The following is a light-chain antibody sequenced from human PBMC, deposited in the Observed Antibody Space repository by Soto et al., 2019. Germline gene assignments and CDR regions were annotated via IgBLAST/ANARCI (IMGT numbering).Light chain of an antibody. CDR1: SSNIGSNT. CDR2: SNN. Sequence: QSVLTQPPSASGTPGQRVNISCSGSSSNIGSNTVNWYQQLPGTAPKLLIYSNNQRPSGVPDRFSGSKSGTSASLAISGLQSEDEADYYCAAWDDSLEVVFGGGTKLTVL. V-gene: IGLV1-44*01. J-gene: IGLJ2*01. CDR3: AAWDDSLEVV.